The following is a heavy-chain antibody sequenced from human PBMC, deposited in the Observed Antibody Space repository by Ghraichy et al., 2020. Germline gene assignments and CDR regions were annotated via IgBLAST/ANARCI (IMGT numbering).Heavy chain of an antibody. CDR1: GFSFNYYA. CDR2: ISWNSVSI. J-gene: IGHJ5*01. V-gene: IGHV3-9*01. CDR3: AKSPYYYDSSDYSWLDS. Sequence: GGSLRLSCAASGFSFNYYAMHWVRQAPGKGLEWVSGISWNSVSIGYADSVRGRFTISRDNAKNSLYLQMKSLRAEDTALYYCAKSPYYYDSSDYSWLDSWGQGTLVIVSS. D-gene: IGHD3-22*01.